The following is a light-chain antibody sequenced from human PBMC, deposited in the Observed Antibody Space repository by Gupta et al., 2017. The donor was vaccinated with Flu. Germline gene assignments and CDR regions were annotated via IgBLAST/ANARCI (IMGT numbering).Light chain of an antibody. CDR1: QSISSY. J-gene: IGKJ3*01. Sequence: DIQMTQSPSSLSASVGDRVTITCRASQSISSYLCWYQQKPGKAPKLLVYAASSLQSGVPSSFSGSGSGTDFTLTISSLQPEDFATYYCQQSYSTPFTFGPGTKVDIK. CDR2: AAS. CDR3: QQSYSTPFT. V-gene: IGKV1-39*01.